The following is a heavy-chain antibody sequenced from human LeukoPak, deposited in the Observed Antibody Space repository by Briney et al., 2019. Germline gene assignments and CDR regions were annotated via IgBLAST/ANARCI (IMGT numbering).Heavy chain of an antibody. CDR1: GYTLTELS. V-gene: IGHV1-24*01. Sequence: ASVTVSCKVSGYTLTELSMHWVRQAPGKGLEWMGGFDPEDGETIYAQKLQGRVTMTTDTSTSTAYMELRSLRSDDTAVYYCARDYYYGSGSVDYWGQGTLVTVSS. CDR3: ARDYYYGSGSVDY. J-gene: IGHJ4*02. CDR2: FDPEDGET. D-gene: IGHD3-10*01.